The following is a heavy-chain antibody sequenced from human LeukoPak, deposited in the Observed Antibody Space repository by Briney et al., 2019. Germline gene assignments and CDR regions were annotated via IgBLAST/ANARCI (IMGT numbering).Heavy chain of an antibody. Sequence: SETLSLTCTVSGGSISSYYWSWIRKPPGKGLEWLGYIYDSGSTNYNPSLKSRVTISVDTSKNQFSLKLSSVTAADTAVYYCARVGGTNYYYYGMDVWGQGTTVTVSS. J-gene: IGHJ6*02. CDR3: ARVGGTNYYYYGMDV. D-gene: IGHD1-1*01. CDR1: GGSISSYY. CDR2: IYDSGST. V-gene: IGHV4-59*13.